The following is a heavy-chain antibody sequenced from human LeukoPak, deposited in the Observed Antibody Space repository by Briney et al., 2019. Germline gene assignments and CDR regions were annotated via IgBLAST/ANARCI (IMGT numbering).Heavy chain of an antibody. CDR2: IYHSGST. Sequence: SETLSLTCAVSGGSISSSNWWSWVRQPPGKGLEWIGEIYHSGSTNYNPSLKSRVTISVDKSKNQFSLKLSSVTAADTAVYCCARWGYCSSTSCYGVLVHYYYYYGMDVWGQGTTVTVSS. D-gene: IGHD2-2*01. CDR3: ARWGYCSSTSCYGVLVHYYYYYGMDV. V-gene: IGHV4-4*01. CDR1: GGSISSSNW. J-gene: IGHJ6*02.